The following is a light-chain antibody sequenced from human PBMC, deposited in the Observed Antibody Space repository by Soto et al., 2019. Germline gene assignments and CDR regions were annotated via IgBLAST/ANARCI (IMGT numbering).Light chain of an antibody. CDR3: HQRTNWPPLT. Sequence: EIVLTQSPATLSLSPGERATLSCRASQSASSYLAWYQQKPGQAPRLLIYDASNRATGVPARFSGSGSGTDFTLTISSLEPEDFAVYYCHQRTNWPPLTFGGGTRVEMK. CDR1: QSASSY. CDR2: DAS. V-gene: IGKV3-11*01. J-gene: IGKJ4*01.